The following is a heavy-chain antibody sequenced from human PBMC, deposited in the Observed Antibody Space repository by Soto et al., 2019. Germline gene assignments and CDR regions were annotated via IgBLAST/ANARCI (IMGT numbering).Heavy chain of an antibody. CDR2: ISGSGGST. CDR1: GFTFSSYA. J-gene: IGHJ4*02. Sequence: GGSLRLSCAASGFTFSSYAMSWVRQAPGKGLEWVSAISGSGGSTYYADSVKGRFTISRDNSKNTLYLQMNSLRAEDKAVYYYAKDYRFLVRRRPSSCFDYRGQRTLGTVSS. V-gene: IGHV3-23*01. D-gene: IGHD2-2*01. CDR3: AKDYRFLVRRRPSSCFDY.